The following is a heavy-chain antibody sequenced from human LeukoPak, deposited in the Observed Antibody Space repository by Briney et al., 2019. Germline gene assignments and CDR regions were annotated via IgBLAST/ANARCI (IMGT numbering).Heavy chain of an antibody. CDR3: ARGGGFPPFPYYFDY. CDR2: INHSGST. V-gene: IGHV4-34*01. J-gene: IGHJ4*02. CDR1: GGSFSGYY. D-gene: IGHD1-26*01. Sequence: SETLSLTCAVYGGSFSGYYWSWIRQPPGKGLEWIGEINHSGSTNYNPSLKSRVAISVDTSKNQFSLKLGSVTAADTAVYYCARGGGFPPFPYYFDYWGQGTLVTVSS.